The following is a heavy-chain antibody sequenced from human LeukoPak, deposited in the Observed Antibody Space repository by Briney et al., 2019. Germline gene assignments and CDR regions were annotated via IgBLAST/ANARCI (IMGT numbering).Heavy chain of an antibody. Sequence: ASVTVSCKASGYTFTGYYMHWVRQAPGQGLEWMGWINPNSGGTNYAQKFQGRVTMTRDTSISTAYMELSRLRSDDTAVYYCAREYYYGSGDFDYWGQGTPVTVSS. V-gene: IGHV1-2*02. CDR3: AREYYYGSGDFDY. CDR1: GYTFTGYY. CDR2: INPNSGGT. D-gene: IGHD3-10*01. J-gene: IGHJ4*02.